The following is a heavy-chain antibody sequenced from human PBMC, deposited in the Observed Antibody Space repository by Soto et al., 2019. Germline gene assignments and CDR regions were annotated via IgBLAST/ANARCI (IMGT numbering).Heavy chain of an antibody. CDR3: ARDSLITMVRGVKQYYYYGMDV. J-gene: IGHJ6*02. V-gene: IGHV4-30-2*01. Sequence: LSLTCAVSGGSISSGGYSWSWIRQPPGKGLEWIGYIYHSGSTYYNPSLKSRVTISVDRSKNQFSLKLSSVTAADTAVYYCARDSLITMVRGVKQYYYYGMDVWGQGTTVTVSS. D-gene: IGHD3-10*01. CDR2: IYHSGST. CDR1: GGSISSGGYS.